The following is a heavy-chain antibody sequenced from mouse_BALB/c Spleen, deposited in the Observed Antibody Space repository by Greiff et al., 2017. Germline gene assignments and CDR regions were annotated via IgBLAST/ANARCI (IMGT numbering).Heavy chain of an antibody. CDR3: TRDDDDEGGFAY. CDR1: GYTFTSYY. V-gene: IGHV1S81*02. J-gene: IGHJ3*01. D-gene: IGHD2-4*01. CDR2: INPSNGGT. Sequence: VQLQQSGAELVKPGASVKLSCKASGYTFTSYYMYWVKQRPGQGLEWIGEINPSNGGTNFNEKFKSKATLTVDKSSSTAYMQLSSLTSEDSAVYYCTRDDDDEGGFAYWGQGTLVTVSA.